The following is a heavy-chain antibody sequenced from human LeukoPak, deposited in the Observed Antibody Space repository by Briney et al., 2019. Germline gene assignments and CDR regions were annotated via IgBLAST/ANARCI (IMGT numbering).Heavy chain of an antibody. CDR1: GFTFSSYS. D-gene: IGHD3-3*01. CDR3: ARGPNYDFWSGHPNFDY. J-gene: IGHJ4*02. Sequence: GGSLRLSCAASGFTFSSYSMNWVRQAPGKGLEWVSSISSSSSYIYYADSVKGRFTISRDNAKNSLYLQMNSLRAEDTAVYYCARGPNYDFWSGHPNFDYWGQGTLVTVSS. V-gene: IGHV3-21*01. CDR2: ISSSSSYI.